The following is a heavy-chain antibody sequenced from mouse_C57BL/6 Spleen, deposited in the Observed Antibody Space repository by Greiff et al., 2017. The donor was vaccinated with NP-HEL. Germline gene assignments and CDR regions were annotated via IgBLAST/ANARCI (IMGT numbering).Heavy chain of an antibody. D-gene: IGHD1-2*01. Sequence: EVQLQQSGPGLVKPSQSLSLTCTVTGYSITSGYGWNWIRQFPGNKLEWMGYISYSGSTNYNPSLKSRISITRDTSKNQFFLQLNSVTSEDTATYYCARTARIKYWGQGTTLAVSS. CDR2: ISYSGST. V-gene: IGHV3-2*02. J-gene: IGHJ2*01. CDR3: ARTARIKY. CDR1: GYSITSGYG.